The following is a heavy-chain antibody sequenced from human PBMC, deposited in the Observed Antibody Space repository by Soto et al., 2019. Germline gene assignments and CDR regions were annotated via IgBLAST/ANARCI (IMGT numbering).Heavy chain of an antibody. Sequence: PGGSLRLSCAASGFTFSSYAMSWVRQAPGKGLEWVSAISGSGGSTYYAESEKGRITISRDNSKNTLYLQMNSLRAEDTAVYYCAKGVLALGYYYYMDVWGKGTTVTVSS. V-gene: IGHV3-23*01. CDR1: GFTFSSYA. CDR2: ISGSGGST. CDR3: AKGVLALGYYYYMDV. D-gene: IGHD3-16*01. J-gene: IGHJ6*03.